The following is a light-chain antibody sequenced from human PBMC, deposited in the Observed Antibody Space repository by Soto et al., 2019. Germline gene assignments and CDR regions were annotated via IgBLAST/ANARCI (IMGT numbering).Light chain of an antibody. CDR1: QSVSSY. J-gene: IGKJ1*01. CDR3: QQRSNWPPWT. CDR2: DAS. Sequence: PGERATLSCRASQSVSSYLAWFQQKPGQAPRLLIYDASNRATGIPARFSGSGSGTDFTLTISSLEPEDFAVYYCQQRSNWPPWTFGQGTKVEIK. V-gene: IGKV3-11*01.